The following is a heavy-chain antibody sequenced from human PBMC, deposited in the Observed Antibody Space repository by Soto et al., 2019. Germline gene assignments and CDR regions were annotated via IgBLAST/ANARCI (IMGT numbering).Heavy chain of an antibody. CDR3: ASVRGGYYYAMDV. J-gene: IGHJ6*02. CDR1: GGSISSSNW. Sequence: QVQLQDSGPGLVKPSGTLSLTCAVSGGSISSSNWWSWVRQPPGKGLEWIGEIYHSGSTNYNPSLKRRVTISVAKSKNQFSLKLSSVPAADTAVYYCASVRGGYYYAMDVWGPGTTVTVSS. CDR2: IYHSGST. D-gene: IGHD3-10*02. V-gene: IGHV4-4*02.